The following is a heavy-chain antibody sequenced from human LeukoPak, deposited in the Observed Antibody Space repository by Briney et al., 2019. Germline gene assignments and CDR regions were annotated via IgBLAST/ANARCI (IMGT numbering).Heavy chain of an antibody. Sequence: PGGSLRLSCAASGFTFSSHWMHWVRQAPGKGLVWVSRINSDGSSISYADSVKGRFTISRDNSKNTLYLQMNSLGAEDTAVYYCAKFSYPPPLRTYSSGWYGSYFDYWGQGTLVTVSS. D-gene: IGHD6-19*01. J-gene: IGHJ4*02. CDR3: AKFSYPPPLRTYSSGWYGSYFDY. V-gene: IGHV3-74*01. CDR1: GFTFSSHW. CDR2: INSDGSSI.